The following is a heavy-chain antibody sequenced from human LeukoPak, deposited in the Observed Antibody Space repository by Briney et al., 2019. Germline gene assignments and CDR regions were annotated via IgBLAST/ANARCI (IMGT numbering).Heavy chain of an antibody. CDR2: IYHSGST. CDR1: GYSISSGYY. V-gene: IGHV4-38-2*02. J-gene: IGHJ3*02. CDR3: AREGGQLERRGSGAFDI. D-gene: IGHD1-1*01. Sequence: PSETLSLTCTVSGYSISSGYYWGWIRQPPGKGLEWIGSIYHSGSTYYNPSLKSRVTISVDTSKNQFSLKLSSVTAADTAVYYCAREGGQLERRGSGAFDIWGQGTMVTVSS.